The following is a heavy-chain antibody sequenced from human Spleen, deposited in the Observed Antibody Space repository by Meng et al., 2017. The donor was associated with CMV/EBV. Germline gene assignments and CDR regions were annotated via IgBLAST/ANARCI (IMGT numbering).Heavy chain of an antibody. Sequence: CTASGGNFSSFGFTWVRQAPGQTFEWMGAIIPMLGRANYAQKFQDRVTMTADKSTSTVYLELSGLRSEDTAVYYCARRWIGGTTYDYWGQGTLVTVSS. CDR1: GGNFSSFG. D-gene: IGHD1-7*01. J-gene: IGHJ4*02. CDR3: ARRWIGGTTYDY. V-gene: IGHV1-69*10. CDR2: IIPMLGRA.